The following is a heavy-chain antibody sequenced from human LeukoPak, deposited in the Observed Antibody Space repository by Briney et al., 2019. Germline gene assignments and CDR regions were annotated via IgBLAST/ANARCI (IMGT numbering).Heavy chain of an antibody. V-gene: IGHV1-46*01. D-gene: IGHD6-13*01. CDR2: INPSGGST. CDR1: GYTFTSYY. J-gene: IGHJ6*02. CDR3: ARDQNRLAAAGTSYYYYGMDV. Sequence: ASVKVSCKASGYTFTSYYMHWVRQAPGQGLEWMGIINPSGGSTSYAQKFQGRVTMTRDTSTSTVYMELSSLRSEDTAVYYCARDQNRLAAAGTSYYYYGMDVWGQGTTVTVSS.